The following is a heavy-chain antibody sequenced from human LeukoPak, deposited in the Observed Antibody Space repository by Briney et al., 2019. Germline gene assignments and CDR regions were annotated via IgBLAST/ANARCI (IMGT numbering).Heavy chain of an antibody. Sequence: SETLSLTCTVSGASITNYYWSWIRQPPGKGLEWIRYISHTGITNYNPSLESRVIISADTSRNQFSLKLTSMTAADTAVYYCARFRSAADHPDSWGQGTLVTVSS. J-gene: IGHJ4*02. CDR3: ARFRSAADHPDS. D-gene: IGHD1-14*01. CDR2: ISHTGIT. CDR1: GASITNYY. V-gene: IGHV4-59*01.